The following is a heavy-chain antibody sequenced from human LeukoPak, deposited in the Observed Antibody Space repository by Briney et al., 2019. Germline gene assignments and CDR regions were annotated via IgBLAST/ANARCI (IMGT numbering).Heavy chain of an antibody. D-gene: IGHD1-1*01. V-gene: IGHV3-15*01. Sequence: GGCLRLSCAASGFTFSNAWMSWVRQAPGKGLEWVGRIKSKTDGGTTDYAAPVKGRFTISRDDSKNTLYLQMNSLKTEDTAVYYCTTGSVELEPYYMDVWGKGTTVTVSS. CDR2: IKSKTDGGTT. J-gene: IGHJ6*03. CDR3: TTGSVELEPYYMDV. CDR1: GFTFSNAW.